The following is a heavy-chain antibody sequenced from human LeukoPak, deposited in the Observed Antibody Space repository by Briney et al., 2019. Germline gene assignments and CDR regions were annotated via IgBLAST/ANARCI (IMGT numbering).Heavy chain of an antibody. Sequence: GGSLRLSCAASGFTFSSYVMPWVRQAPGKGLEYVSGISSKGGSTNYANSVKGRFTISRDNSKNTLYLQMGSLRAEDMAVYYCARSRSSSGYSVFYGMDVWGQGTTVTVSS. CDR3: ARSRSSSGYSVFYGMDV. J-gene: IGHJ6*02. V-gene: IGHV3-64*01. D-gene: IGHD3-22*01. CDR2: ISSKGGST. CDR1: GFTFSSYV.